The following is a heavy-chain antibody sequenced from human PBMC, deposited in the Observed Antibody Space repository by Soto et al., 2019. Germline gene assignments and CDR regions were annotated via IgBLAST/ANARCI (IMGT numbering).Heavy chain of an antibody. D-gene: IGHD3-10*01. CDR1: GFTFSSYW. CDR3: ASSGAMVRGVIPFDY. V-gene: IGHV3-74*01. J-gene: IGHJ4*02. CDR2: INSDGSST. Sequence: GGSLRLSCAASGFTFSSYWMHWVRQAPGKGLVWVSRINSDGSSTSYADSVKGRFTISRDNAKNTLYLQMNSLRAEDTAVYYCASSGAMVRGVIPFDYWGQGTLVTVSS.